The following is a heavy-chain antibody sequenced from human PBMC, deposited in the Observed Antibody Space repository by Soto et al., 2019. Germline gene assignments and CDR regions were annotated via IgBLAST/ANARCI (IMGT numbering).Heavy chain of an antibody. CDR2: ISAYNGNT. Sequence: XSVKVSCKSSCYTFTSYGISWVRQAPGQGLEWMGWISAYNGNTNYAQKLQGRVTMTTDTSTSTAYMELRSLRSDDTAVYYCAREGFYYDSSGYNYWGQGTLVTVSS. J-gene: IGHJ4*02. D-gene: IGHD3-22*01. CDR3: AREGFYYDSSGYNY. CDR1: CYTFTSYG. V-gene: IGHV1-18*04.